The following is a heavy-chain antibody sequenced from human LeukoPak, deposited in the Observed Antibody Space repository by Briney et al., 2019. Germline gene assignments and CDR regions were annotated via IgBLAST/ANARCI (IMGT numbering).Heavy chain of an antibody. CDR2: INPNGGGT. CDR1: GYSFTGYY. V-gene: IGHV1-2*02. J-gene: IGHJ5*02. CDR3: ARAGNYYGSGSYRNWFDP. Sequence: GASVKVSCKASGYSFTGYYIHWARQAPGQGLEWMGWINPNGGGTNYAQKLQGRVTMTTDTSTSTAYMELRSLRSDDTAVYYCARAGNYYGSGSYRNWFDPWGQGTLVTVSS. D-gene: IGHD3-10*01.